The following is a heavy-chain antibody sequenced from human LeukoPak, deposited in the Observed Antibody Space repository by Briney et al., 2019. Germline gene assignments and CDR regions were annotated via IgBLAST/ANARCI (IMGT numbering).Heavy chain of an antibody. V-gene: IGHV5-51*01. CDR3: ARQNGGRDWDFVY. CDR2: IYPGDSDT. CDR1: GYSFTNYW. Sequence: GAPLMICCTGSGYSFTNYWIGWVRPMPGKVVEWMGSIYPGDSDTKYSPSFQGQVTISADQSITTAYLRWSSLKATDTAVYYCARQNGGRDWDFVYRGQGTLATVSS. J-gene: IGHJ4*02. D-gene: IGHD2-8*01.